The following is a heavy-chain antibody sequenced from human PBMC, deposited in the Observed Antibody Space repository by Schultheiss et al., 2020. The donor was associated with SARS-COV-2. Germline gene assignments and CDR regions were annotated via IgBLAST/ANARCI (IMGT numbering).Heavy chain of an antibody. D-gene: IGHD3-16*01. CDR2: IWYDGSNK. J-gene: IGHJ4*02. CDR3: ANRGGY. Sequence: SCAASGFTFSSYGMHWVRQAPGKGLEWVAVIWYDGSNKYYADSVKGRFTVSRDNSKNTLYLQMDSLRGEDTAVYHCANRGGYWGQGTLVTVSS. V-gene: IGHV3-33*06. CDR1: GFTFSSYG.